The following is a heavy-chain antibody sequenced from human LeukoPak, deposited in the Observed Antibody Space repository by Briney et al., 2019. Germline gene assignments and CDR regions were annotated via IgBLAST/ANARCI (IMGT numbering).Heavy chain of an antibody. J-gene: IGHJ4*02. CDR1: GGTFSRYA. CDR3: ASTYGSGWYVFDY. CDR2: IIPIFGTA. Sequence: GASVKVSCKASGGTFSRYAITWVRQAPGQGLEWMGGIIPIFGTANYAQKFQGRVTITADESTSTAYMELSSLRSEDTAVYYCASTYGSGWYVFDYWGQGTLVTVSS. V-gene: IGHV1-69*13. D-gene: IGHD6-19*01.